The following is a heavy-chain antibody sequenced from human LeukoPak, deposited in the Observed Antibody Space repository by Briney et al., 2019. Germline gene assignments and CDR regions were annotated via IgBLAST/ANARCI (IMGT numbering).Heavy chain of an antibody. CDR3: AICRKFYSDSSGYCNYFDY. V-gene: IGHV4-39*01. CDR2: IYYSGWA. D-gene: IGHD3-22*01. J-gene: IGHJ4*02. Sequence: SETLSLTCSGSGSSSSSISGYWGWIGQPPGKGLEWIGSIYYSGWAYYNLSLKSRVTMSLDTSKNQFSLKLSSVTADDTAVYYCAICRKFYSDSSGYCNYFDYWGQGTLVTVSS. CDR1: GSSSSSISGY.